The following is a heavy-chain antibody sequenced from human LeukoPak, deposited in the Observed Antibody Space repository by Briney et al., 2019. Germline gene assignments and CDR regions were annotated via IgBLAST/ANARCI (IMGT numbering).Heavy chain of an antibody. CDR1: GFTFSSYG. CDR3: ARARRSQYSYYGMDV. J-gene: IGHJ6*02. Sequence: PGGSLRLSCAASGFTFSSYGMHWVRQAPGKGLEWVSFISSSGSTKYYADSVKGRFTISRDNAKKSLDLQMNSLRAEDTAVYYCARARRSQYSYYGMDVWGQGTTVTVSS. D-gene: IGHD3-16*01. V-gene: IGHV3-48*04. CDR2: ISSSGSTK.